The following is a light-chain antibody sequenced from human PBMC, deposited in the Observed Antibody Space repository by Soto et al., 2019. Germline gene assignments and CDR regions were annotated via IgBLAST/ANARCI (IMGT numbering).Light chain of an antibody. J-gene: IGKJ3*01. CDR3: QQYDSSPLFT. CDR2: AAA. CDR1: QSVSSSY. V-gene: IGKV3-20*01. Sequence: EIVWTQSPCTLSLSPGERATLSCRASQSVSSSYLAWYQQKPGQAPRLLIYAAASRATGIPDRFSGSGSGTDFTLTIRILEPEDFTVYYCQQYDSSPLFTFGPGTKVDLK.